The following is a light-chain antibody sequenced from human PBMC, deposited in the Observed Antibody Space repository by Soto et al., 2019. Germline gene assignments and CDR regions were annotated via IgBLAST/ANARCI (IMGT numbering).Light chain of an antibody. CDR3: QQYNSYPWT. CDR2: QVS. V-gene: IGKV1-5*03. Sequence: DIQMTQSPSTLSASVGDRVTITCRASQSISSWLAWYQQKPGKAPNLLIYQVSSLESGVPSRFSGSGSGTEFTLTISSLQPDDFATYYCQQYNSYPWTFGQGTKVEIK. J-gene: IGKJ1*01. CDR1: QSISSW.